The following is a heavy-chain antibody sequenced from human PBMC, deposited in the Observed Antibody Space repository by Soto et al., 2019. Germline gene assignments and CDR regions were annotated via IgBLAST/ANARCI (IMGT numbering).Heavy chain of an antibody. CDR3: ARDSGWPILNFDN. CDR2: SSYDGRET. Sequence: GGSLRLSCAATDFDFSSYGIHWVRQAPGKGLEWVAASSYDGRETFYADSAKGRFTVSKEMSKNTAFLQMNALRHEDTAVYFCARDSGWPILNFDNWGQGTPVTVSS. CDR1: DFDFSSYG. J-gene: IGHJ4*02. D-gene: IGHD3-10*01. V-gene: IGHV3-30*03.